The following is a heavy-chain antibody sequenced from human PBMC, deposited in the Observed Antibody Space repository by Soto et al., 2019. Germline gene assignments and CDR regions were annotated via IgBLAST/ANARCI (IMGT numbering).Heavy chain of an antibody. CDR3: ARLQNDYVWGSYRVIRRYFDY. J-gene: IGHJ4*02. Sequence: KTSETLSLTCAVYGGSFSGYYWSWIRQPPGKGLEWIGEINHSGSTNYNPSLKSRVTISVDTSKNQFSLKLSSVTAADTAVYYCARLQNDYVWGSYRVIRRYFDYWGQGTLVTVSS. V-gene: IGHV4-34*01. CDR1: GGSFSGYY. CDR2: INHSGST. D-gene: IGHD3-16*02.